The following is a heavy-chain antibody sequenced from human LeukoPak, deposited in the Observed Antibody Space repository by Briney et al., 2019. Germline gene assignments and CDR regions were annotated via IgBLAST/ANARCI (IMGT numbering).Heavy chain of an antibody. D-gene: IGHD3-22*01. V-gene: IGHV3-21*01. Sequence: GGSLRLSCAASGFTFSAYSMNWVRQAPGEGLEWVSSISSTSSYIYYADSVKGRFTISRDNAKNSLYLQMNSLRAEDTAVYYCARVHYYDSSGYSHWGQGTLVTVSS. CDR2: ISSTSSYI. CDR1: GFTFSAYS. J-gene: IGHJ4*02. CDR3: ARVHYYDSSGYSH.